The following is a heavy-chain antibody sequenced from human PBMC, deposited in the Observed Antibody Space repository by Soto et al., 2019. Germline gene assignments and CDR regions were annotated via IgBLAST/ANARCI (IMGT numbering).Heavy chain of an antibody. V-gene: IGHV3-23*01. CDR1: GYPFGDYA. J-gene: IGHJ3*01. CDR2: IGPTEAHAP. Sequence: EVHLLESGGDLVQPGGTLILSCVASGYPFGDYAMRWVRQAPGKGLEWVSAIGPTEAHAPAYAASVKGRFTISRDNSRNILYLQMTNLRAEDTGVYYCAKDAIPYNGRDDAFELWGQGTMVTVSS. CDR3: AKDAIPYNGRDDAFEL. D-gene: IGHD2-2*02.